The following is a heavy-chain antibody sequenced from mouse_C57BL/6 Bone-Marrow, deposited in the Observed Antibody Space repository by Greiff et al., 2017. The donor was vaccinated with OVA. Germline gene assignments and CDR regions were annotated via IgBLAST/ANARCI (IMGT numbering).Heavy chain of an antibody. CDR2: IYPGSGNT. V-gene: IGHV1-76*01. CDR3: ARHYEGGYYAMDY. D-gene: IGHD1-1*01. CDR1: GYTFTDYY. Sequence: QVQLQQSGAELVRPGASVKLYCKASGYTFTDYYINWVKQRPGQGLEWIARIYPGSGNTYYNEKFKGKATLTAEKSSSTAYMQLSSLTSEDSAVYFCARHYEGGYYAMDYWGQGTSVTVSS. J-gene: IGHJ4*01.